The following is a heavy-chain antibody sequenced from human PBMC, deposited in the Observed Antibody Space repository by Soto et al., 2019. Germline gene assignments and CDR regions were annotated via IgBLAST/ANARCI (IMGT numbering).Heavy chain of an antibody. J-gene: IGHJ4*02. D-gene: IGHD1-26*01. CDR3: AHRALYSGRYYWDGGYFDS. V-gene: IGHV2-5*02. Sequence: ASGPTLVNPTQTLTLTCTFSEFSLTASGVGVGWIRQPPGKAPEFLALIYWDDDKHYSPYLKSRLTIAKDTSKNQVVLTMTNMDPVDTATYYCAHRALYSGRYYWDGGYFDSWGQGTLVTVSS. CDR1: EFSLTASGVG. CDR2: IYWDDDK.